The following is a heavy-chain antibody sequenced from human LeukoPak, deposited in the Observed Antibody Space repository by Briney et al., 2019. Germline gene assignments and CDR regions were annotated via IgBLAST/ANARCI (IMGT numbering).Heavy chain of an antibody. CDR3: ARDLAGARGNHWFDP. V-gene: IGHV1-69*04. Sequence: GASVKVSCKASGGTFTSYAISWVRQAPGQGLEWMGRIIPIFGIANYAQKFQGRVTITADKSTSTAYMELSSLRSEATAVYYCARDLAGARGNHWFDPWGQGTLVTLSS. D-gene: IGHD1-14*01. J-gene: IGHJ5*02. CDR2: IIPIFGIA. CDR1: GGTFTSYA.